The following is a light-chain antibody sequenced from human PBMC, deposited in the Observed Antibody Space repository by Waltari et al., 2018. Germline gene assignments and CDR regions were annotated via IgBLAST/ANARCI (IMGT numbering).Light chain of an antibody. CDR3: QQYDWSPPGYT. CDR1: QTVDSNS. CDR2: AAS. J-gene: IGKJ2*01. V-gene: IGKV3-20*01. Sequence: IALTQSPGTLSLSPGERATLSCRASQTVDSNSVAWYQQRPGQVPRLLIFAASSSATGIPDRFSASGSGTDFTLTISRLEPEDFAVYYCQQYDWSPPGYTFGQGTKLEIK.